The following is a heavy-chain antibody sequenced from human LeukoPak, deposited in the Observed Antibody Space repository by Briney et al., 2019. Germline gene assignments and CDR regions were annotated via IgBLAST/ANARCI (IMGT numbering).Heavy chain of an antibody. V-gene: IGHV3-73*01. Sequence: GGSLRLSCAASGFTFSGSAMHCVRQASGKGLEWVGRIRSKANSYATAYAASVKGRFTISRDDSKNTAYLQMNSLKTEDTAVYYRTYVDFDYWGQGTLVTVSS. D-gene: IGHD3-16*01. CDR1: GFTFSGSA. CDR3: TYVDFDY. J-gene: IGHJ4*02. CDR2: IRSKANSYAT.